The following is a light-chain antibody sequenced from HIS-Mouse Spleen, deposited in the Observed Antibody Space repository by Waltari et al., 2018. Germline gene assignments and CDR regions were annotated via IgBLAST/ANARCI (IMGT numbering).Light chain of an antibody. Sequence: QSALTQPASVSGSPGQSSTISCTGTSSDVGGYNYVPWYQQHPGKAPKRMIYDVSNRPSGVSNRFSGSKSGNTASLTISGLQAEDEADYYCSSYTSSSFNVVFGGGTKLTVL. J-gene: IGLJ2*01. V-gene: IGLV2-14*03. CDR2: DVS. CDR1: SSDVGGYNY. CDR3: SSYTSSSFNVV.